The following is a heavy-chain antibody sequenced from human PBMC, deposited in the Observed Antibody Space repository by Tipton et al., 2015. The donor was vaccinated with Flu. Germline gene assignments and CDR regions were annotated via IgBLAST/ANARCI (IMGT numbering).Heavy chain of an antibody. Sequence: SLRLSCAASGLSINDYGIHWVRQAPGKGLEWVAVVSYDGGKSHYADSVQGRFTISRDNLKNTLYLQMSSLRPDDAALYYCVKAPYGSSWHFEIWGQGALVTVSS. D-gene: IGHD6-13*01. CDR2: VSYDGGKS. CDR3: VKAPYGSSWHFEI. CDR1: GLSINDYG. J-gene: IGHJ4*02. V-gene: IGHV3-30*18.